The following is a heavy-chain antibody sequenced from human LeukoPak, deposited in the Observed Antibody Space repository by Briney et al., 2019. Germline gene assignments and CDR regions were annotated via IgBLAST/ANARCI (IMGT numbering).Heavy chain of an antibody. V-gene: IGHV1-18*01. D-gene: IGHD6-13*01. CDR1: GYTFTSYG. CDR2: INNYNGNT. CDR3: ARFGWQQLIAY. J-gene: IGHJ4*02. Sequence: ASVKVSCKASGYTFTSYGITWVRQAPGQGLEWMGWINNYNGNTNYAQKLQGRVTMTTDTSANTAYMEVSSLRSEDTAVYYCARFGWQQLIAYWGQGTLVTVSS.